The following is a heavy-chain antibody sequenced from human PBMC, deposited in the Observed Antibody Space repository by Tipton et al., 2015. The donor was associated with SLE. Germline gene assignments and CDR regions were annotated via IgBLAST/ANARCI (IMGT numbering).Heavy chain of an antibody. CDR1: GGSISSYY. J-gene: IGHJ3*02. Sequence: LRLSCTVSGGSISSYYWSWIRQPPGKGLEWIGYIYYSGSTNYNPSLKSRVTISVDTSKNQFSLKLSSVTAADTAVYYCARSKQQLVLRAFDIWGQGTMVTVSS. CDR2: IYYSGST. CDR3: ARSKQQLVLRAFDI. V-gene: IGHV4-59*01. D-gene: IGHD6-13*01.